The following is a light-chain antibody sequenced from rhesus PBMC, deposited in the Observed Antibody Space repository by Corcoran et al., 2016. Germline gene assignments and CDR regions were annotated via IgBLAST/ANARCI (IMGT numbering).Light chain of an antibody. V-gene: IGKV1-21*01. CDR3: QQYNSAPLT. Sequence: DIQMTQSPSSLSASVGDRVTIPFRASQGISSWLAWSQQKPGKAPKLLIYKASSLQSGVPSRFSGSGSGTDFTLTISSLQPEDFATYYCQQYNSAPLTFGGGTKVEIK. CDR2: KAS. J-gene: IGKJ4*01. CDR1: QGISSW.